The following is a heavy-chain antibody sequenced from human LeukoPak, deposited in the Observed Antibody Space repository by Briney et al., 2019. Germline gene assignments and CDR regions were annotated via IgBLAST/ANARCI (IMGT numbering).Heavy chain of an antibody. Sequence: GRSRRLSCAASGFTFSSYAMHWVRQAPGKGLEWVAVISYDGSNKYYADSVKGRFTISRDNSNNTLYLQMNSLSAEDTAVYYCAGRYCSGGSCSPGDYWGQGTLVTVSS. D-gene: IGHD2-15*01. V-gene: IGHV3-30*04. CDR3: AGRYCSGGSCSPGDY. J-gene: IGHJ4*02. CDR2: ISYDGSNK. CDR1: GFTFSSYA.